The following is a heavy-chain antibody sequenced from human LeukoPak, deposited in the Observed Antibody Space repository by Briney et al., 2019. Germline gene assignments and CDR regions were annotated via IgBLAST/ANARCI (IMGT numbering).Heavy chain of an antibody. Sequence: GGSLRLSCVAFDFTFSTHAMSWVCQAPGKGLEWVSTISGSGGSTYYADSVKGRFTISRDNSKDTLYLQMNSLRAEDTAVYYCAKSPRDSSSWANFDYWGQGTLVTVSS. CDR3: AKSPRDSSSWANFDY. J-gene: IGHJ4*02. V-gene: IGHV3-23*01. CDR1: DFTFSTHA. D-gene: IGHD6-13*01. CDR2: ISGSGGST.